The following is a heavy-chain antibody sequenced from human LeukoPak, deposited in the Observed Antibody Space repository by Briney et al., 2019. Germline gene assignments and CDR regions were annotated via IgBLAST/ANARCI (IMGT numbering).Heavy chain of an antibody. CDR3: ARSVRGAMSGYYYYMDV. Sequence: SETLSLTCAVYGGSFSGYYWSWIRQPPGKGLEWIGEINHSGSTNYNPSLKSRVTISVDTSKNQFSLKLSSVTAADTAVYYCARSVRGAMSGYYYYMDVWGKGTTVTISS. V-gene: IGHV4-34*01. D-gene: IGHD3-10*01. J-gene: IGHJ6*03. CDR2: INHSGST. CDR1: GGSFSGYY.